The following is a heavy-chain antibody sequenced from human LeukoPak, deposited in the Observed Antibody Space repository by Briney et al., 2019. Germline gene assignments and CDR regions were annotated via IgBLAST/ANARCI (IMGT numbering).Heavy chain of an antibody. CDR1: GYTFTGYY. CDR3: ARDQEYCGGDCYVDY. V-gene: IGHV1-2*02. D-gene: IGHD2-21*02. CDR2: INPSSGGT. J-gene: IGHJ4*02. Sequence: ASVKVSCKASGYTFTGYYMHWVRQAPGQGLEWMGWINPSSGGTNYAQKFQGRVTMTRDTSISTAYMELSRLRSDDTAVYYCARDQEYCGGDCYVDYWGQGTLVTVSS.